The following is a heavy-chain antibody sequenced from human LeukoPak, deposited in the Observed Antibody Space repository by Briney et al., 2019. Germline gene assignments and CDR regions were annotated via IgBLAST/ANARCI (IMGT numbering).Heavy chain of an antibody. V-gene: IGHV4-61*01. Sequence: TSETLSLTCAVSGGSVSNYNYYWGWVRQPPGKGLEWIGCIYHSGNNNYNPSMMSRVNISLETNKKQFSLHLKSVTAADTAIYYCARARDYGDYMDVWGKGTTVSVSS. CDR2: IYHSGNN. J-gene: IGHJ6*03. D-gene: IGHD4-17*01. CDR3: ARARDYGDYMDV. CDR1: GGSVSNYNYY.